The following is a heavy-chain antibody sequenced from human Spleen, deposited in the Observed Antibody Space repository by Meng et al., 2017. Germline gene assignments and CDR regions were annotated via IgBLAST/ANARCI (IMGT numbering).Heavy chain of an antibody. J-gene: IGHJ5*02. D-gene: IGHD3-10*02. CDR1: GFTFSDYA. CDR2: TRGKTYGGRT. V-gene: IGHV3-49*04. CDR3: TPRGNNYVGGFAH. Sequence: GGSLRLSCTGSGFTFSDYALSWVRQAPGKGLEWIGFTRGKTYGGRTDYAASLKGRFVISRDDSKRIAYLQINSLRAEDTAVYYCTPRGNNYVGGFAHWGQGTLVTVSS.